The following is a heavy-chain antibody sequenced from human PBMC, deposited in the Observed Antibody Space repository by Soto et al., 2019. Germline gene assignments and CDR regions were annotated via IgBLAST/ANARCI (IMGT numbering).Heavy chain of an antibody. Sequence: EVQLVESGGGLVQPGRSLRLSCAASGFTFDDYAMHWVRQAPGKGLEWVSGISWNSGSIGYADSVKGRFTISRDNDKNSLYLKMNSLRAEDTALYYCAKGVDDYGDYGDAFDIWGQGTMVTVSS. CDR3: AKGVDDYGDYGDAFDI. D-gene: IGHD4-17*01. V-gene: IGHV3-9*01. CDR1: GFTFDDYA. J-gene: IGHJ3*02. CDR2: ISWNSGSI.